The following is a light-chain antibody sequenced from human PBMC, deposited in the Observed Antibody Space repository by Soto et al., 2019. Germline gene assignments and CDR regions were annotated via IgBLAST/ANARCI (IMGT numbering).Light chain of an antibody. J-gene: IGKJ5*01. CDR3: QQYHNWPPIT. V-gene: IGKV3-15*01. CDR2: DAS. CDR1: QGIGST. Sequence: EIVITQSPATLSVSPGEGATLSCRASQGIGSTLAWYQHKPGQTPRLLIYDASTRANGVPARFSGSGSGTELTLTINSLQSEDFAVYYCQQYHNWPPITFGQGTRLEIK.